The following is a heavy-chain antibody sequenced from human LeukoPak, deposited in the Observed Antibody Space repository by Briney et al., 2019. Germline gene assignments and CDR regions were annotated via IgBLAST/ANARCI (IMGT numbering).Heavy chain of an antibody. V-gene: IGHV1-69*02. J-gene: IGHJ4*02. CDR3: ARVVVGATGYYFDY. Sequence: SVKVSCKASGGTISSYTISWVRQAPGQGLEWMGRIIPILGIANDAQKFQGRVTITADKSTSTAYMELSSLRSEDTAVYYCARVVVGATGYYFDYWGQGTLVTVSS. CDR2: IIPILGIA. D-gene: IGHD1-26*01. CDR1: GGTISSYT.